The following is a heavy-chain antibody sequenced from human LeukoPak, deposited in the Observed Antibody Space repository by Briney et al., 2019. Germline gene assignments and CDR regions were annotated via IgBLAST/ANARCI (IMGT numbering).Heavy chain of an antibody. V-gene: IGHV3-20*04. CDR1: GFTFDDYG. J-gene: IGHJ3*02. CDR3: ARKGRSSWALGAFDI. CDR2: INWNGGST. D-gene: IGHD6-13*01. Sequence: GGSLRLSCAASGFTFDDYGMSWVRQAPGKGLEWVSGINWNGGSTGYADSVKGRFTISRDNAKNSLYLQMNSLRAEDTALYYCARKGRSSWALGAFDIWGQGTLVTVSS.